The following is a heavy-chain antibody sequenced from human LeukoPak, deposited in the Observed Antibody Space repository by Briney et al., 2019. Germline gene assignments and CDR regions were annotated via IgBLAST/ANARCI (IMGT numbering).Heavy chain of an antibody. CDR3: ARGRIYSSGFYYFDY. CDR2: ISSSSSYI. D-gene: IGHD6-19*01. V-gene: IGHV3-21*01. Sequence: AGGSLRLSCAASGFTFSSYSMNWVRQAPGKGLEWVSSISSSSSYIYYADSVKGRFTISRDNAKNSLYLQMNSLGAEDTAVYYCARGRIYSSGFYYFDYWGQGTLVTVSS. CDR1: GFTFSSYS. J-gene: IGHJ4*02.